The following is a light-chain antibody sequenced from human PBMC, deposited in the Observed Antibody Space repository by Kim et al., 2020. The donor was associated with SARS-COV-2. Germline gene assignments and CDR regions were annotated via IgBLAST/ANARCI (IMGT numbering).Light chain of an antibody. V-gene: IGLV2-23*02. CDR1: SSDVGSYSR. CDR2: EVS. CDR3: CSYAGSSTYVV. J-gene: IGLJ2*01. Sequence: SITSSCPGTSSDVGSYSRVSWYQQHPGKAPKLMIYEVSKRPSGVSNRFSGSKSGNTASLTISGLQAEDEADYYCCSYAGSSTYVVFGGGTQPTVL.